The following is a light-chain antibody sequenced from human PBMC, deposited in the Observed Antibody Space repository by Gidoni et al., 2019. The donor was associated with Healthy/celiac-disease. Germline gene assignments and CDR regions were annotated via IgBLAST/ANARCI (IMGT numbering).Light chain of an antibody. CDR3: QQRSNWRGT. V-gene: IGKV3-11*01. CDR1: QSVSSY. Sequence: EIVLTHSPATLSLSPGERATLSFRASQSVSSYLAWYQQKPGQAPRLLIYDASTRATGIPARFSGSGSGTDFTLTISSLEPEDFAVYYCQQRSNWRGTFGQGTKVEIK. J-gene: IGKJ1*01. CDR2: DAS.